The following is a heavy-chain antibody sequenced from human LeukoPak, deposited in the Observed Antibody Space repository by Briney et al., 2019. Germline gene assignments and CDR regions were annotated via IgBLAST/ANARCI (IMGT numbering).Heavy chain of an antibody. CDR3: ARRSSGATRYYFDY. D-gene: IGHD1-26*01. V-gene: IGHV4-39*01. Sequence: SETLSLTCAVSGGSISNTNWGSWVRQPPGKGLEWIGSIYYSGSTYYNPSLKSRVTISVDTSKNQFSLKLSSVTAADTAVYYCARRSSGATRYYFDYWGQGTLVTVSP. CDR2: IYYSGST. CDR1: GGSISNTNW. J-gene: IGHJ4*02.